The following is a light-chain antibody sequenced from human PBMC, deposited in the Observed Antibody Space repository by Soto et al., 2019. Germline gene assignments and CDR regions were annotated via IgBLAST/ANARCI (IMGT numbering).Light chain of an antibody. V-gene: IGLV1-40*01. CDR3: QSYDISLSGVV. Sequence: QSVLTQPPSVSGAPGQRVTISCTGSRSNIGAGYDVHWYQQLPGTAPKLLIDGNSNRPSGVPDRFSGSKSGASASLAITGLQALDVANDSCQSYDISLSGVVFGGGTQLTVL. CDR2: GNS. J-gene: IGLJ2*01. CDR1: RSNIGAGYD.